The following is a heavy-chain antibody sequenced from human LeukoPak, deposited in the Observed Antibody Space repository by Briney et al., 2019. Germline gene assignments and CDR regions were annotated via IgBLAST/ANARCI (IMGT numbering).Heavy chain of an antibody. Sequence: ASVKVSCKASGGTFSSYAISWVRQAPGQGLEWMGIINPSGGSTSYAQKFQGRVTMTRDMSTSTVYMELSSLRSEDTAVYYCARDREYDSSGYYFDYWGQGTLVTVSS. V-gene: IGHV1-46*01. J-gene: IGHJ4*02. D-gene: IGHD3-22*01. CDR2: INPSGGST. CDR1: GGTFSSYA. CDR3: ARDREYDSSGYYFDY.